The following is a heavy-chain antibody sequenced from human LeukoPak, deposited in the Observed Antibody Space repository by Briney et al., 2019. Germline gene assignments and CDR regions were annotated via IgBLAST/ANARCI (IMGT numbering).Heavy chain of an antibody. V-gene: IGHV1-2*02. CDR3: ATSRSYRIIDY. CDR2: INPNSGAT. D-gene: IGHD1-26*01. Sequence: ASVKVSCKASGYTFTGYSMHWVRQAPGQGLEWMGWINPNSGATNYAQKFQGRVTMTRDTSISTAYMELSRLRSDDTAVYYCATSRSYRIIDYWGQGTLVTVSS. J-gene: IGHJ4*02. CDR1: GYTFTGYS.